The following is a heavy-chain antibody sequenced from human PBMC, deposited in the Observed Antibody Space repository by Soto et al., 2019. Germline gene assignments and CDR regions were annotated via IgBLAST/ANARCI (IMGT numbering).Heavy chain of an antibody. V-gene: IGHV3-23*01. CDR1: GFTFSSYA. CDR2: ISGSGGST. J-gene: IGHJ4*02. CDR3: AKASGDIVVVPAAILSDFDY. Sequence: PGGSLRLSCAASGFTFSSYAMSWVRQAPGKGLEWVSAISGSGGSTYYADSVKGRFTISRDNSKNTLYLQMNSLRAEDTAVYYCAKASGDIVVVPAAILSDFDYWGQGTLVTVSS. D-gene: IGHD2-2*01.